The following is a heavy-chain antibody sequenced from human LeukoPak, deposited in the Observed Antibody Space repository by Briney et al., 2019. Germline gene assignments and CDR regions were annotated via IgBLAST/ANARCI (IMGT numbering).Heavy chain of an antibody. CDR2: INWNGGST. V-gene: IGHV3-20*04. CDR1: GFTFDDYG. Sequence: GGSLRLSCAASGFTFDDYGMSWVRQAPGKRLEWVSGINWNGGSTGYADSVKGRFTISRDNAKNSLYLQMNSLRAEDTALYYCAKARIAVAGTPDYWGQGTLVTVSS. J-gene: IGHJ4*02. D-gene: IGHD6-19*01. CDR3: AKARIAVAGTPDY.